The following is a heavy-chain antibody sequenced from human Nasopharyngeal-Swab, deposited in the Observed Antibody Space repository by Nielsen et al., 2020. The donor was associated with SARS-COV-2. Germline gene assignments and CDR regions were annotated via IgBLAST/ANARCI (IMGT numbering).Heavy chain of an antibody. CDR3: ARDQGSRVLCFGELSTYYDYGMDV. Sequence: WIRQPPGKGLEWVSYISSSGSTIYYADSVKGRFTISRATAKNSLYLQMNSQRAEDTAVYYCARDQGSRVLCFGELSTYYDYGMDVWGQGTTVTVSS. D-gene: IGHD3-10*01. V-gene: IGHV3-48*03. CDR2: ISSSGSTI. J-gene: IGHJ6*02.